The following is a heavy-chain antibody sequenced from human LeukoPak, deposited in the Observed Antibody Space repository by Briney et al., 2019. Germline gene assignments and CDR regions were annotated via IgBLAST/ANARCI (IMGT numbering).Heavy chain of an antibody. Sequence: GGSLRLSCAASGFTFSSYGMHWVRQAPGKGLEWVAVIWYDGSNKYYADSVKGRFTISRDNSKNTLYLQMNSLRAEDTAVYYCARDGPGLGTNAFDVWGQGTMVSVSS. D-gene: IGHD7-27*01. V-gene: IGHV3-33*01. CDR3: ARDGPGLGTNAFDV. CDR2: IWYDGSNK. CDR1: GFTFSSYG. J-gene: IGHJ3*01.